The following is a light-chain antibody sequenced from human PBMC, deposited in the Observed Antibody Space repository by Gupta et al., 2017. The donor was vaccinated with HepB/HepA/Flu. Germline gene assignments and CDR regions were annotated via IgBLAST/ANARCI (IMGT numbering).Light chain of an antibody. CDR3: MQSLEVPLT. CDR2: EVS. V-gene: IGKV2D-29*01. Sequence: DILMTQTPISLAVTPGQSASISCKSSQSLLHSDGKTHVYWYLQKAGQPPQLLIYEVSKRFSGVPDNFSGSGSGTDFTLKISRVEAEDVGVYYCMQSLEVPLTFGGGTKVEIK. J-gene: IGKJ4*01. CDR1: QSLLHSDGKTH.